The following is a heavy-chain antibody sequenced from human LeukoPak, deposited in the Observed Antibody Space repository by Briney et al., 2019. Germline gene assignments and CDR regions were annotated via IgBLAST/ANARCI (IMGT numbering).Heavy chain of an antibody. CDR3: ARDRGYGSGSYYTYIFDY. J-gene: IGHJ4*02. D-gene: IGHD3-10*01. CDR1: GYTFTVYF. V-gene: IGHV1-2*02. Sequence: GASVRVSFKASGYTFTVYFMHWVRQAPGQGGERMAWINPNSGGTNYAQKFQGRVTMTRDTSISTAYMELSRLRPDDTAVYYCARDRGYGSGSYYTYIFDYWGQGTLVTVSS. CDR2: INPNSGGT.